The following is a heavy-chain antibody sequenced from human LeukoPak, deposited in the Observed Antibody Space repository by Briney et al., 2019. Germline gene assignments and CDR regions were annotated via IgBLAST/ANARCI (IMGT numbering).Heavy chain of an antibody. D-gene: IGHD1-14*01. J-gene: IGHJ4*02. Sequence: PSQTLSLTCTVSGGSISSGGYYWNWIRQHSGKGLEWIGYIYYTGSTYYNPSLKSRVAISVDTSKNQFSLKLSSVTAADTAVYYCARDPRGRPDGGQYFDFWGQGTLVTVSS. CDR2: IYYTGST. V-gene: IGHV4-31*03. CDR3: ARDPRGRPDGGQYFDF. CDR1: GGSISSGGYY.